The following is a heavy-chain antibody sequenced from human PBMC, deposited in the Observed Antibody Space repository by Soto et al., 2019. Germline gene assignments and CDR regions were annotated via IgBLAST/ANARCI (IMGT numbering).Heavy chain of an antibody. D-gene: IGHD1-26*01. J-gene: IGHJ4*02. CDR1: GLTVSNNY. CDR2: IYSGGNT. Sequence: EVLLVESGGGLVQPGGSLRLSCAASGLTVSNNYITWVRQAPGKGLEWVSLIYSGGNTYYADSVKGGFTISRDSSRNTVYLQMHSLRPEDTAVYYCTPGREQNFQWGQGTLVTVSS. CDR3: TPGREQNFQ. V-gene: IGHV3-66*01.